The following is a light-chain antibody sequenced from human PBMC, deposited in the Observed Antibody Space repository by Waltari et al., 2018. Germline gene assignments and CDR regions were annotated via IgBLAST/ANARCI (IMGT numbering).Light chain of an antibody. V-gene: IGLV2-14*01. CDR3: SSYTRTSTLDV. Sequence: QSALTQPASVSGSPGQSITISCTGTSSDIGGYNYVPWYQHHPGKAPQLMIYEVTKLPSGVAVRFSGSKSVNPASLTISGLQAEDEANYFCSSYTRTSTLDVFGGGTKLTVL. CDR1: SSDIGGYNY. CDR2: EVT. J-gene: IGLJ2*01.